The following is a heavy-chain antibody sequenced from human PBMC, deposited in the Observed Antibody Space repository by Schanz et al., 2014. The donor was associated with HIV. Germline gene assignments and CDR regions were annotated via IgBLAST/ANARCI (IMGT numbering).Heavy chain of an antibody. CDR2: ISYDGSDK. Sequence: QVQLVESGGGVVQPGRSLRLSCAASGFTFSSYGMHWVRQAPGKGLEWVAVISYDGSDKYYADSVKGRFTISRDNSKNTLYLQMNSLRPEDTAVYYCARMEQLIIGYYYGMDVWGQGTTVTVSS. CDR3: ARMEQLIIGYYYGMDV. CDR1: GFTFSSYG. J-gene: IGHJ6*02. D-gene: IGHD3-16*01. V-gene: IGHV3-30*03.